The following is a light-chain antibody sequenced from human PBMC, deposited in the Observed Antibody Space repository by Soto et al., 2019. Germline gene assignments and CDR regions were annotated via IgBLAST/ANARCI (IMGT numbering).Light chain of an antibody. CDR3: SSYTSSSTQV. V-gene: IGLV2-14*01. CDR1: SSDVGGHNY. Sequence: QSVLTQPRSVSGSPGQSVTISCTGTSSDVGGHNYVSWHQQYPGKAPKLLLSSVSNRPSGVSNRFSGSKSGNTASLTISGLQAEDEADYYCSSYTSSSTQVFGTGTKVTVL. J-gene: IGLJ1*01. CDR2: SVS.